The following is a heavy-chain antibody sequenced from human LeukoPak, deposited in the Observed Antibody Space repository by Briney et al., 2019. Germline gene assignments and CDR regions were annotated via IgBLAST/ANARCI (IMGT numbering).Heavy chain of an antibody. CDR2: ISYDGSNK. CDR1: GFTFSSYG. D-gene: IGHD1-26*01. CDR3: AKDLFGDDITSGSLVVDV. Sequence: PGGSLRLSCAASGFTFSSYGMYWVRQAPGKGLEWVAVISYDGSNKYYADSVKGRFTISRDNSKNTLYLQMNSLRAEDTAVYYCAKDLFGDDITSGSLVVDVWGQGTTVTVSS. V-gene: IGHV3-30*18. J-gene: IGHJ6*02.